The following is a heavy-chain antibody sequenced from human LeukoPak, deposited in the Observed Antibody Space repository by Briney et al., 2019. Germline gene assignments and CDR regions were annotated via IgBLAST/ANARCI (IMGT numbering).Heavy chain of an antibody. Sequence: PGGSLRLSCAASGFTVSSNYMSWVRQAPGKGMEWVSVIYSGGSTYYADSVKGRFTISRDNSKNTLYLQMNSLRAEDTAVYYCASEKDYLPKYYFDYWGQGTLVTVSS. CDR1: GFTVSSNY. CDR3: ASEKDYLPKYYFDY. CDR2: IYSGGST. J-gene: IGHJ4*02. V-gene: IGHV3-53*01. D-gene: IGHD3-16*01.